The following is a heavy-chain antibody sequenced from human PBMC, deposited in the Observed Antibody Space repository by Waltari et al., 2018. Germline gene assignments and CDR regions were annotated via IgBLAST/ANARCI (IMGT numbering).Heavy chain of an antibody. V-gene: IGHV3-7*01. CDR3: ASGGHVDY. CDR1: EFIFSNFW. Sequence: EVQLVESGGGLVQHGGSLRLHCEAYEFIFSNFWMTWVRQAPGKGLEWVANINEDGSEKNYVDSVKGRFTISRDNAKNSLYLQMNSLRPEDTAVYYCASGGHVDYCGQGTLVTVSS. J-gene: IGHJ4*02. CDR2: INEDGSEK.